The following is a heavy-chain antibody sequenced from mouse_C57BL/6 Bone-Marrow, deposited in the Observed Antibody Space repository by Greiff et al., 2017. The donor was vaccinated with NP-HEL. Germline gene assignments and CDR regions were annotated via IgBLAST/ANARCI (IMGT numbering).Heavy chain of an antibody. CDR3: ARSPHYYGSRRGDYAMDY. J-gene: IGHJ4*01. CDR1: GYAFTNYL. V-gene: IGHV1-54*01. D-gene: IGHD1-1*01. Sequence: QVQLQQSGAELVRPGTSVTVSCTASGYAFTNYLIEWVKQRPGQGLEWIGVINPGGGGTNYNEKFKGKATLTADKSSTTAYMQLRRLTSEDSAVYFCARSPHYYGSRRGDYAMDYWGQGTSVTVSS. CDR2: INPGGGGT.